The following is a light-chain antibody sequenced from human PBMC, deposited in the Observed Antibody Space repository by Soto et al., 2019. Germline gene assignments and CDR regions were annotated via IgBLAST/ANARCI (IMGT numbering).Light chain of an antibody. J-gene: IGKJ1*01. CDR2: AAS. CDR1: QSISSY. Sequence: DIQMTESPSSLSASVGARVTITGRASQSISSYLNWYQQKPGKAPKILSYAASSLQSGVPSRFSGSGSGTDFTLTISSLKPEDFETYYCQQSYSTLWTFGQGTKVDIK. CDR3: QQSYSTLWT. V-gene: IGKV1-39*01.